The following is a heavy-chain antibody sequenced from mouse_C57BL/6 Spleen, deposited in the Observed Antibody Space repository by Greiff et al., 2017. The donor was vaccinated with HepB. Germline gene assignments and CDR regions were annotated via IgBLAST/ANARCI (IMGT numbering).Heavy chain of an antibody. J-gene: IGHJ3*01. Sequence: EVKLVESGGDLVKPGGSLKLSCAASGFTFSSYGMSWVRQTPDKRLEWVATISSGGSYTYYPDSVKGRFTISRDNAKNTLYLQMSSLKSEDTAMYYCAKYDYDVEAFAYWGQGTLVTVSA. CDR2: ISSGGSYT. CDR1: GFTFSSYG. CDR3: AKYDYDVEAFAY. V-gene: IGHV5-6*02. D-gene: IGHD2-4*01.